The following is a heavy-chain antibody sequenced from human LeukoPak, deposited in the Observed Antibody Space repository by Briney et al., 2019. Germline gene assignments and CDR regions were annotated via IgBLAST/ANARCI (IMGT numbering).Heavy chain of an antibody. D-gene: IGHD6-19*01. CDR3: ARDRDGIAVAGTAGRYYYYGMDV. Sequence: PSETLSLTCTVSGGSISRYYWSWIRQPAGKGLEWTGRIYTSGSTNYNPSLKSRVTMSVDTSKNQFSLKLSSVTAADTAVYYCARDRDGIAVAGTAGRYYYYGMDVWGQGTTVTVSS. J-gene: IGHJ6*02. CDR1: GGSISRYY. CDR2: IYTSGST. V-gene: IGHV4-4*07.